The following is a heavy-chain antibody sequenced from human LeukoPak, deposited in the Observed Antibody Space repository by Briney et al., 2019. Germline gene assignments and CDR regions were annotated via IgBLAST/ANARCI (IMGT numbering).Heavy chain of an antibody. CDR3: ARVPRCESGGSCPFQTYYYYGMDV. J-gene: IGHJ6*02. CDR2: INPNSGGT. Sequence: ASVKVSCKASGYTFTGYYMHWVRQAPGQGLEWMGWINPNSGGTNYAQKFQGRVTMTRDTSISTAYMELSRLRSDGTAVYYCARVPRCESGGSCPFQTYYYYGMDVWGQGTTVTVSS. V-gene: IGHV1-2*02. D-gene: IGHD2-15*01. CDR1: GYTFTGYY.